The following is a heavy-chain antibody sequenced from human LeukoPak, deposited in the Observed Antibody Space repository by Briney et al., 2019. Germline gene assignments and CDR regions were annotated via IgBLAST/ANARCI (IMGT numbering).Heavy chain of an antibody. CDR1: GYTFSSYG. Sequence: GGSLRLSCAASGYTFSSYGMHWVRQAPGKGLEWVAFIRYDGSNKYYADSVKGQFTISRDNCKNTLYLQMNSLRIEDTSVFYCAKAYCGSTSCSTSAEYFHHWGQGTLVTVSS. J-gene: IGHJ1*01. D-gene: IGHD2-2*02. V-gene: IGHV3-30*02. CDR2: IRYDGSNK. CDR3: AKAYCGSTSCSTSAEYFHH.